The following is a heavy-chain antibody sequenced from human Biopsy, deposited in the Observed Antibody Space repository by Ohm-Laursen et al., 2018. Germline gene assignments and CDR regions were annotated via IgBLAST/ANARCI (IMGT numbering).Heavy chain of an antibody. D-gene: IGHD3-10*01. J-gene: IGHJ4*02. CDR3: AKNQAHNEGVTDHFDS. CDR2: SSGSGDAK. Sequence: SLRLSCTASGFTFSNYAMSWVRQAPGKGLEWLSESSGSGDAKYYADSVEGRFTISKDISKNTLYLQMNSLSVDDTAIYYCAKNQAHNEGVTDHFDSWGQGTLVIVSS. CDR1: GFTFSNYA. V-gene: IGHV3-23*01.